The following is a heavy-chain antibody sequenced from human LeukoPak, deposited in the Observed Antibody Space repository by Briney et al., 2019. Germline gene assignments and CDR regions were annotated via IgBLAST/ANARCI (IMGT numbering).Heavy chain of an antibody. D-gene: IGHD2-15*01. V-gene: IGHV6-1*01. J-gene: IGHJ6*03. CDR2: MYYRSKYYN. Sequence: SQTLSLTCAISGDSVSSNTATWNWFRQFPSRGLEWLGRMYYRSKYYNDYAVSVESRITISPDTSKNQFSLQLNSVTPEDTAVYYCVKGGYAYYYYMDVWGKGTTVTVSS. CDR3: VKGGYAYYYYMDV. CDR1: GDSVSSNTAT.